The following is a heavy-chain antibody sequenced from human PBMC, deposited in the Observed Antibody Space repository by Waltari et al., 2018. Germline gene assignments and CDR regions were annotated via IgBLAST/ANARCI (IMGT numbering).Heavy chain of an antibody. CDR1: GGSFSGYY. CDR3: EHSGYDLSYYFDY. CDR2: INHSGST. V-gene: IGHV4-34*01. Sequence: QVQLQQWGAGLLKPSETLSLTCAVYGGSFSGYYWSWISQPPGKGLEWIGEINHSGSTNYNPSLKSRVTISVDTSKNQFSLKLSSVTAADTAVYYCEHSGYDLSYYFDYWGQGTLVTVSS. D-gene: IGHD5-12*01. J-gene: IGHJ4*02.